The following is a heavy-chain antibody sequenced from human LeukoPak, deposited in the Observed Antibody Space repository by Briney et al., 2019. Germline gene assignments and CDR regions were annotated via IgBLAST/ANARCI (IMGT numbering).Heavy chain of an antibody. J-gene: IGHJ3*02. CDR1: GDSISSGDYY. CDR2: IYHTGST. Sequence: SETLSLTCTVSGDSISSGDYYWSWIRQPPGKGLEWIAYIYHTGSTYYNPSLRSRVIISVDTSKNQFSLMLSSMTAADMAVYYCARVDDPFDIWGQGTMVTVSS. CDR3: ARVDDPFDI. V-gene: IGHV4-30-4*08.